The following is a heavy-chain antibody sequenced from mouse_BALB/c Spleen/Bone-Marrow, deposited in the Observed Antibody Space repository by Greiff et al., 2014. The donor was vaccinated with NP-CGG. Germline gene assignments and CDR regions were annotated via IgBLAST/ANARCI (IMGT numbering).Heavy chain of an antibody. Sequence: VQLQQSGPGLVAPSQTLSITCTVSGFSLTSYGVHWVRQSPGKGLEWLGVIWAGGSTNYNSALMSRLSISKDNSKSQVFLKMNSLQTDDTAMYYYARYYYGFLDYWGQGTTLTVSS. D-gene: IGHD1-2*01. V-gene: IGHV2-9*02. CDR3: ARYYYGFLDY. J-gene: IGHJ2*01. CDR2: IWAGGST. CDR1: GFSLTSYG.